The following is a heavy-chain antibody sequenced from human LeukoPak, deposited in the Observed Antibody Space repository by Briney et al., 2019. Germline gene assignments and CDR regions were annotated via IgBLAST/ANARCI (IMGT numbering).Heavy chain of an antibody. CDR3: ARETAYCGGDCPWNAFDI. CDR2: ISSNGGST. V-gene: IGHV3-64*01. CDR1: GFTFSSYA. D-gene: IGHD2-21*02. Sequence: TGGSLRLSCAASGFTFSSYAMNWVRQAPGKGLEYVSAISSNGGSTYYANSVKGRFTISRDNSKNTLYLQMGSLRAEDMAVYYCARETAYCGGDCPWNAFDIWGQGTMVTVSS. J-gene: IGHJ3*02.